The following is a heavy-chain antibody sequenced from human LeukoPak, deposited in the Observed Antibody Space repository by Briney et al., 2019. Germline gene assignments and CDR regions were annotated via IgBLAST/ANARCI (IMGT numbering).Heavy chain of an antibody. CDR2: ISYDGSNK. V-gene: IGHV3-30-3*01. CDR1: RFTFSSYA. D-gene: IGHD1-26*01. Sequence: GGSLRLSCAASRFTFSSYAVHWVCQAPGKGLEWVAVISYDGSNKYYADSVKGRFTISRDNSKNTLYLQMNSLRAEDTAVYYCARDKAKVGATNFDYWGQGTLLTVSS. CDR3: ARDKAKVGATNFDY. J-gene: IGHJ4*02.